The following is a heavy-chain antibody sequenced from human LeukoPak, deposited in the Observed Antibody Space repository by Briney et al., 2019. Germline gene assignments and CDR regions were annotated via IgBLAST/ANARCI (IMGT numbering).Heavy chain of an antibody. V-gene: IGHV3-53*01. J-gene: IGHJ6*03. CDR3: ARERRGYQLPKMDYCYYMDV. CDR1: GFTFSSYS. Sequence: GGSLRLSCAASGFTFSSYSMNWVRQAPGKGLEWVSVIDSGGSTYYADSVKGRFTISRDNSKNTLYLQMNSLRVEGTAVYYCARERRGYQLPKMDYCYYMDVWGKGTTVTISS. D-gene: IGHD2-2*01. CDR2: IDSGGST.